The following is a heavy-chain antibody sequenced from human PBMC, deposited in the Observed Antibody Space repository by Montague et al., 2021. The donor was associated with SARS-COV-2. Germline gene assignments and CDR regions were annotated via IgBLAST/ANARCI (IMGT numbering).Heavy chain of an antibody. V-gene: IGHV4-34*01. Sequence: SETLSLTCAVYGGSFSGYYWSWIRQPPGKGLEWIGEITHSGSTNYNPSLKSRVTISLDTSKNQFSLKLSSVTAADTAVYYCARSKYSSSWFGTKYYFDSWGQGTLVTVSS. CDR3: ARSKYSSSWFGTKYYFDS. CDR1: GGSFSGYY. D-gene: IGHD6-13*01. J-gene: IGHJ4*02. CDR2: ITHSGST.